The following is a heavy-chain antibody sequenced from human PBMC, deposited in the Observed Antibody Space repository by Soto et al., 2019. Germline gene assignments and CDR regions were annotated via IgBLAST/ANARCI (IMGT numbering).Heavy chain of an antibody. J-gene: IGHJ6*02. V-gene: IGHV3-72*01. CDR3: ARGHNGFDV. CDR2: SRNKGHSYST. CDR1: GFTLTDHY. Sequence: GGSLRLSCAASGFTLTDHYMDCVRQAPGKGLEWFGRSRNKGHSYSTEYAASVKGRFTISRDDSQSSLYLQMNSLKSEDTAVYYCARGHNGFDVWGQGTTVTVSS.